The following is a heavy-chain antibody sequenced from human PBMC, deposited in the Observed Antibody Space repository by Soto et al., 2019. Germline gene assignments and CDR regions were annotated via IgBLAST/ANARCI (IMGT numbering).Heavy chain of an antibody. D-gene: IGHD3-10*01. CDR1: GYTFTGYY. Sequence: ASVKVSCKASGYTFTGYYMHWVRQAPGQGLEWMGWINPNSGGTNYAQKFQGRVTMTRDTSISTAYMELSRLRSDDTAVYYCARAGMVRGVIIHYYYYGMDVWGQGTTVTVSS. CDR3: ARAGMVRGVIIHYYYYGMDV. CDR2: INPNSGGT. V-gene: IGHV1-2*02. J-gene: IGHJ6*02.